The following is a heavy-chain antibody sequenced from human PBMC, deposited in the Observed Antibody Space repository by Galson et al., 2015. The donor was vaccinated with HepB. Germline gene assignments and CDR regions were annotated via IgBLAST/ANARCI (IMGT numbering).Heavy chain of an antibody. V-gene: IGHV3-30*18. CDR3: AKDSHLDV. CDR2: ISFDGSNK. Sequence: LRLSCAASGFPFSSYGMHWVRQAPGKGLEWVAFISFDGSNKYYADSVKGRFTISRDNSKNTLYLQMNSLRAEDTAVYYCAKDSHLDVWGKGTTVTVSS. CDR1: GFPFSSYG. J-gene: IGHJ6*04.